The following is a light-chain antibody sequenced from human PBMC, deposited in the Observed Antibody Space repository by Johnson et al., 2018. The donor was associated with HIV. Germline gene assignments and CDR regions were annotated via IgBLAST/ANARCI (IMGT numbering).Light chain of an antibody. V-gene: IGLV1-51*01. J-gene: IGLJ1*01. Sequence: QSVLTQPPSVSAAPGQKVTISCSGSSSNIGNNYVSWYQQLPGTAPKLLIYDNNKRPSGIPDRFSGSKSGTSATLGITGLQTGDEADYYCETWDSSLSAYGSGTGTKVTVL. CDR2: DNN. CDR1: SSNIGNNY. CDR3: ETWDSSLSAYG.